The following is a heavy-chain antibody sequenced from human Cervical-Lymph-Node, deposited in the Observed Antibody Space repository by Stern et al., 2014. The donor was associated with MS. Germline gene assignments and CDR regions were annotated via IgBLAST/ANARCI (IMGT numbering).Heavy chain of an antibody. V-gene: IGHV4-4*02. CDR1: GASLSGVNW. D-gene: IGHD3-16*01. Sequence: QLQLQESGPGLVKPSGTLSLTCTVSGASLSGVNWWTWVRQPPGKGLVWIGEIFHAGDTNSNPSLRSRVVMLVDSSKSQFSLQLTSVTAADTAVYYCARGGGTDSPTYDYWGQGTLVTVS. CDR2: IFHAGDT. J-gene: IGHJ4*02. CDR3: ARGGGTDSPTYDY.